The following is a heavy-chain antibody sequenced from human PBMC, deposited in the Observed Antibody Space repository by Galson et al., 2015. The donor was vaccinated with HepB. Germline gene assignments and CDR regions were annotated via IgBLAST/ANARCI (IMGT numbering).Heavy chain of an antibody. J-gene: IGHJ3*02. D-gene: IGHD4-17*01. CDR2: IGGSGITT. CDR3: ARPKWATVIAFDI. V-gene: IGHV3-23*01. CDR1: GFIFSSSA. Sequence: SLRLSCAASGFIFSSSAMSWVRQAPGKGLEWVSGIGGSGITTYYADSVKGRFTICRDNSKNTLYLQMNSLRAEDTAVYYCARPKWATVIAFDIWGQGTMATVSS.